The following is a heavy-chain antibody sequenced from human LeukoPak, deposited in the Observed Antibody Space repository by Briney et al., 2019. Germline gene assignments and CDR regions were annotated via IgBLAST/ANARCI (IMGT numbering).Heavy chain of an antibody. CDR3: ARAGYDSSGYSDY. V-gene: IGHV4-34*01. D-gene: IGHD3-22*01. Sequence: SETLSLTCAVYGGSFSGYYWSWIRQPPGKGLEWIGEINHSGSTYYNPSLKSRVTISVGTSKNQFSLKLSSVTAADTAVYYCARAGYDSSGYSDYWGQGTLVTVSS. CDR1: GGSFSGYY. J-gene: IGHJ4*02. CDR2: INHSGST.